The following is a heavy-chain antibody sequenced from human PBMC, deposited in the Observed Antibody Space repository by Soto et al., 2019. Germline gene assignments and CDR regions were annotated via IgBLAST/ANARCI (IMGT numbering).Heavy chain of an antibody. CDR1: GGSVSSGSYY. V-gene: IGHV4-61*01. Sequence: PSETLSLTCTVSGGSVSSGSYYWSWIRQPPGKGXEXIGXXYXSXXXNXXXXLKSRVTISGDTSKNQFSLKLSSVTAADTAVYYCARDYGTRAYDYWGQGTLVTVSS. D-gene: IGHD3-10*01. J-gene: IGHJ4*02. CDR2: XYXSXXX. CDR3: ARDYGTRAYDY.